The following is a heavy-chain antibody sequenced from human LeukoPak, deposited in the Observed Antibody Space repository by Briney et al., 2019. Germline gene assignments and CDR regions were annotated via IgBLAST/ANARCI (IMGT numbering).Heavy chain of an antibody. J-gene: IGHJ6*02. CDR3: ARQNYQGYCSGGSCYVGYYYGMDV. V-gene: IGHV5-51*01. Sequence: GESLQISCQGSGYSFTSYWIGWVRQMPGKGLEWMGIIYPGDSDTRYSPSFQGQVTISADKSISTAYLQWSSLKASDTAMYYCARQNYQGYCSGGSCYVGYYYGMDVWGQGTTVTVSS. CDR1: GYSFTSYW. D-gene: IGHD2-15*01. CDR2: IYPGDSDT.